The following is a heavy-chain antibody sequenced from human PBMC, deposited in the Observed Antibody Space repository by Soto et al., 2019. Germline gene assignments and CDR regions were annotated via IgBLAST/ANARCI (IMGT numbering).Heavy chain of an antibody. CDR2: INHSGST. V-gene: IGHV4-34*01. D-gene: IGHD2-2*01. Sequence: PSETLSLTCAVYGGSFSGYYWSLIRQPPGKGLEWIGEINHSGSTNYNPSLKSRVTISVDTSKNQFSLKLSSVTAADTAVYYCASLIVVVPAAIENYYYMDVWGKGPTVTVSS. CDR3: ASLIVVVPAAIENYYYMDV. J-gene: IGHJ6*03. CDR1: GGSFSGYY.